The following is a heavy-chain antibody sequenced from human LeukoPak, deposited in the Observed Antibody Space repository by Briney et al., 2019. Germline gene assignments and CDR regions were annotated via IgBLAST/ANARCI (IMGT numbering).Heavy chain of an antibody. Sequence: ASVKVSCKASGYTFTSYGISWVRQAPGQGLEWMGWISAYNGNTNYAQKLQGRVTTTTDTSTSTAYMELRSLRSDDTAVYYCARVYYDRPWFDPWGQGTLVTVSS. CDR2: ISAYNGNT. CDR1: GYTFTSYG. D-gene: IGHD3-22*01. CDR3: ARVYYDRPWFDP. V-gene: IGHV1-18*01. J-gene: IGHJ5*02.